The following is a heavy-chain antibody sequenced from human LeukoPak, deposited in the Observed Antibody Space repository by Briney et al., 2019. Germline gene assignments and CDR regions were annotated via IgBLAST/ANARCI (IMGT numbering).Heavy chain of an antibody. J-gene: IGHJ5*02. V-gene: IGHV4-61*02. CDR3: ARGGITVAGTGNWFDP. CDR1: GGSITSGTFS. D-gene: IGHD6-19*01. Sequence: SQPQTLTCTVSGGSITSGTFSWSWIRQPAARRLEWIGRISSSGITHYNPSLKGRVNISVDTTKNQFSQKLSSVTAADTAVYYCARGGITVAGTGNWFDPWGQGTLVTVSS. CDR2: ISSSGIT.